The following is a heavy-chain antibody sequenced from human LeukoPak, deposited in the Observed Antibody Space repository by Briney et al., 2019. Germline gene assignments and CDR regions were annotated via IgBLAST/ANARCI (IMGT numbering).Heavy chain of an antibody. V-gene: IGHV4-61*05. J-gene: IGHJ4*02. D-gene: IGHD6-6*01. CDR3: ARRSSSLDY. CDR1: GGSISSSSYY. Sequence: PSETLSLTCTVSGGSISSSSYYWSWIRQPPGKGLEWIGYIYYSGSTNYNPSLKSRVTISVDTSKNQFSLKLSSVTAADTAVYYCARRSSSLDYWGQGTLVTVSS. CDR2: IYYSGST.